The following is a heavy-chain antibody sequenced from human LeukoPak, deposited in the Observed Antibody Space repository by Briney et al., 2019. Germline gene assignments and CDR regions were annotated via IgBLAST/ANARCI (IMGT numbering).Heavy chain of an antibody. CDR2: IYYSGST. Sequence: PSETLSLTCTVSGGSISSSSYYWGWIRQPPGKGLEWIGSIYYSGSTYYNPSLKSRVTISVDTSKNQFSLKLSSVTAADTAVYYCARLDLTNWGHSGYFDYWGQGTLVTVSS. J-gene: IGHJ4*02. CDR1: GGSISSSSYY. CDR3: ARLDLTNWGHSGYFDY. D-gene: IGHD7-27*01. V-gene: IGHV4-39*07.